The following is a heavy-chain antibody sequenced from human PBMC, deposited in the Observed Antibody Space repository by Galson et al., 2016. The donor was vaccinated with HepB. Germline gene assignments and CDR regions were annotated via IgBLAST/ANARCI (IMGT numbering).Heavy chain of an antibody. CDR3: TRGITGTTLIES. D-gene: IGHD1-7*01. Sequence: SVKVSCKASGGTFSNYAISWVRQAPGQGLEWMGGIIPIFGTINCAQKFQGRVTITADEPTSTAYMELSRLRSEDTAVYYCTRGITGTTLIESWGQGTLVTVSS. CDR2: IIPIFGTI. CDR1: GGTFSNYA. J-gene: IGHJ5*01. V-gene: IGHV1-69*13.